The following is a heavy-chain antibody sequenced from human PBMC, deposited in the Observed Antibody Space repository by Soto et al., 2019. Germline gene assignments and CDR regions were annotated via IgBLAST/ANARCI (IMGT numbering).Heavy chain of an antibody. CDR3: ARDYWTPGELREAYYYYYYMDV. D-gene: IGHD1-7*01. V-gene: IGHV3-11*01. CDR1: GFTFSDYY. Sequence: QVQLVESGGGLVKPGGSLRLSCAASGFTFSDYYMSWIRQAPGKGLEWVSNISSSGSTIYYADSVKGRFTISRDNAKNSLYLQINSLRAEDTPVYYFARDYWTPGELREAYYYYYYMDVRGKGTTVPVSS. J-gene: IGHJ6*03. CDR2: ISSSGSTI.